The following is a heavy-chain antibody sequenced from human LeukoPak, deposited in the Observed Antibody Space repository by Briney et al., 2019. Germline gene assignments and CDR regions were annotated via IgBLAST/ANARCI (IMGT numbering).Heavy chain of an antibody. V-gene: IGHV4-4*07. Sequence: SETLSLTCTVSGGSISSYYWSWIRQPAGKGLEWIGRIYTSGSTNYNPSLKSRVTMSVDTSKNQFSLKLSSVTAADTAVYYCARVQDPKGDYGDYGVDYWGQGTLVTVSS. CDR2: IYTSGST. CDR3: ARVQDPKGDYGDYGVDY. D-gene: IGHD4-17*01. J-gene: IGHJ4*02. CDR1: GGSISSYY.